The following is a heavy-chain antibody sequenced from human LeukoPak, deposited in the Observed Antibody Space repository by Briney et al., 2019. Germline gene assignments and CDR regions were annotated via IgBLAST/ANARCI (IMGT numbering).Heavy chain of an antibody. CDR1: GGSISSYY. J-gene: IGHJ6*04. CDR2: IYYSGST. D-gene: IGHD1-1*01. CDR3: ARGGGRTATGNNYGMNV. Sequence: SETLSLTCTVSGGSISSYYWSWIRQPPGKGLEWIGYIYYSGSTNYNPSLKSRVTISVDTSKNQFSLKLSSVTAADTAVYYCARGGGRTATGNNYGMNVWGKGTTVTVSS. V-gene: IGHV4-59*01.